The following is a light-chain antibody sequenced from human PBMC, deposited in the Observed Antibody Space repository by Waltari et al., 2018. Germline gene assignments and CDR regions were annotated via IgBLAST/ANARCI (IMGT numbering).Light chain of an antibody. Sequence: DIQLTQSPSFLSASVGDRVTITCRASQGISSYLAWYQQKPGKAPKLLIYTASTLRSGVPSRFSGSGSGTEFTLTISSLQPEDFATYYCQHLNSYPVTFGQGTKLEIK. J-gene: IGKJ2*01. CDR1: QGISSY. CDR2: TAS. V-gene: IGKV1-9*01. CDR3: QHLNSYPVT.